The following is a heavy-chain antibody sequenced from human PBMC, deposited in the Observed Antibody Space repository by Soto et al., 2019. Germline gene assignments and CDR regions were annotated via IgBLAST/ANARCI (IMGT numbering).Heavy chain of an antibody. CDR2: FYCSGST. Sequence: SETLSLTCTVSGGSISSSCYYWGWIRQPPGKGLEWIGSFYCSGSTYHNPSLKSRVTISVDTSKNQFSLKLSSVTAADTAVYYCAQDSSGNNWFGPWGLGTLVTVSS. V-gene: IGHV4-39*01. CDR3: AQDSSGNNWFGP. D-gene: IGHD6-19*01. CDR1: GGSISSSCYY. J-gene: IGHJ5*02.